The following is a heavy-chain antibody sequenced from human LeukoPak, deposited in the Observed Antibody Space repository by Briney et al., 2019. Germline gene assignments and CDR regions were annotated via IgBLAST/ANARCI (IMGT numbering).Heavy chain of an antibody. J-gene: IGHJ4*02. CDR2: VYYSGST. Sequence: SETLSLTCSVSGGSITNSYWNWIRQSPGKGLEWIGHVYYSGSTDYNPSLKSRIIISIDSSKTQFSLRLSSVTAADTAVYYCVRDRSYFDASGYPIPFFDDWGQGIRVTVSS. CDR1: GGSITNSY. CDR3: VRDRSYFDASGYPIPFFDD. D-gene: IGHD3-22*01. V-gene: IGHV4-59*01.